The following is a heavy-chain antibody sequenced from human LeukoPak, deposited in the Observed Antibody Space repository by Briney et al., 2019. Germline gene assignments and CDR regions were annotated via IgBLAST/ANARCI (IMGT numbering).Heavy chain of an antibody. J-gene: IGHJ4*02. V-gene: IGHV1-8*01. Sequence: ASVKVSCKASGYTFTSYDINWVRQATGQGLEWMGWMNPNSGNTGYAQKFQGRVTMTRNTSISTAYMELSSLRSEDTAVYYCASALRGCSGGSCYSTALHYFDYWGQGTLVTVSS. CDR1: GYTFTSYD. D-gene: IGHD2-15*01. CDR2: MNPNSGNT. CDR3: ASALRGCSGGSCYSTALHYFDY.